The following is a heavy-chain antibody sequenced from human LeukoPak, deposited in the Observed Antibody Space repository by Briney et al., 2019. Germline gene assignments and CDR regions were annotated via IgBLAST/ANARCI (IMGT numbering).Heavy chain of an antibody. J-gene: IGHJ6*02. D-gene: IGHD3-3*01. V-gene: IGHV4-34*01. CDR1: GGSFSGYY. CDR3: ARGWSYDFWSGYYRPFYYYYGMDV. Sequence: SETLSLTCAVYGGSFSGYYWSWIRQPPVKGLEWIGEINHSGSTNYNPSLKSRVTISVDTSKNQFSLKLSSVTAADTAVYYCARGWSYDFWSGYYRPFYYYYGMDVWGQGTTVTVSS. CDR2: INHSGST.